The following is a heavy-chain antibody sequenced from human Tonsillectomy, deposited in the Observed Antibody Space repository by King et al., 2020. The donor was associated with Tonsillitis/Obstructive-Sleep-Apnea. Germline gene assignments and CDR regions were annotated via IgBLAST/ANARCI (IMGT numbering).Heavy chain of an antibody. J-gene: IGHJ4*02. V-gene: IGHV5-10-1*01. Sequence: FQLVQYGAEVKKPGASLRISCKGSGYSFTSYWISWVRQMPGKGLEWMGRIDPSDSYTNYSPSFQGHVTISADKSISTAYLQWSSLKASDTAMYYCARLGYSSSSPDYWGQGTLVTVSS. CDR2: IDPSDSYT. CDR1: GYSFTSYW. D-gene: IGHD6-6*01. CDR3: ARLGYSSSSPDY.